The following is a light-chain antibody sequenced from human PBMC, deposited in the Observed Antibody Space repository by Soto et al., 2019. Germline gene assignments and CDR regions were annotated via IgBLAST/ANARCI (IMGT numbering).Light chain of an antibody. CDR2: DVN. J-gene: IGLJ2*01. CDR1: RSDIGASIY. Sequence: QSALTQPASVSGSPGQSITISCTGTRSDIGASIYVSWFQQYPGEAPKCMIYDVNNRPSGVSNRFSGSKSGSTASLTISGLQAEEDDVYYCTSSTTSNNVALGGGTKLTVL. CDR3: TSSTTSNNVA. V-gene: IGLV2-14*01.